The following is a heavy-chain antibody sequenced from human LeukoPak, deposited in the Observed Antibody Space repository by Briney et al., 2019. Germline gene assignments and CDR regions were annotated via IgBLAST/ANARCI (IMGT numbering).Heavy chain of an antibody. Sequence: GASVKVSCKASGYTFTSYGISWVRQAPGQGLEWMGWISAYNGNTNYAQKLQGRVTMTTDTSTSTAYMELRSLISDDTAVYYCARVEVSYDILTGYYGEADYWGQGTLVTVSS. V-gene: IGHV1-18*04. J-gene: IGHJ4*02. CDR2: ISAYNGNT. CDR3: ARVEVSYDILTGYYGEADY. CDR1: GYTFTSYG. D-gene: IGHD3-9*01.